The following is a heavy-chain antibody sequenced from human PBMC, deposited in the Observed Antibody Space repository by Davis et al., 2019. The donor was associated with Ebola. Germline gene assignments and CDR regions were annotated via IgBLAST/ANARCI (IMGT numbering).Heavy chain of an antibody. D-gene: IGHD6-13*01. CDR2: IRYDGSNK. CDR3: AKDVGAAAGPLDY. J-gene: IGHJ4*02. CDR1: GFTFSSYG. V-gene: IGHV3-30*02. Sequence: GGSLRLSCAASGFTFSSYGMHWVRQAPGKGLEWVAFIRYDGSNKYYADSVKGRFTISRDNSKNTLYLQMNSLRAEDTALYYCAKDVGAAAGPLDYWGQGTLVTVSS.